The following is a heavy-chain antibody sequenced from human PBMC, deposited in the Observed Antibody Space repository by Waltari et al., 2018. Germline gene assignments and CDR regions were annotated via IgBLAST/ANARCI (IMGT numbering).Heavy chain of an antibody. J-gene: IGHJ5*02. D-gene: IGHD3-3*01. V-gene: IGHV1-3*01. CDR2: INEGNGNT. Sequence: QVQLVQSGAEVTKPGASVKVSCRASGYTFTNYAIHWVRQAPGQSLEWMGRINEGNGNTIYSQKFQGRITITRDTSSGTAYMELTSLRSEDTAVYYCARDLPYYDFLSGVGGGYFDPWGQGTLVTVSS. CDR3: ARDLPYYDFLSGVGGGYFDP. CDR1: GYTFTNYA.